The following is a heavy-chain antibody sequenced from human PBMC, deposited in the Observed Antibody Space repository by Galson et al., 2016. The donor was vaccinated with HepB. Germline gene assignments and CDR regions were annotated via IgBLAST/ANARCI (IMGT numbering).Heavy chain of an antibody. D-gene: IGHD3-22*01. J-gene: IGHJ5*02. V-gene: IGHV3-23*01. Sequence: SLRLSCAASGFTFNTCGMSWVRQAPGKGLEWVSGVSRSGGSTYYADSVEGRLTISRDNSKNTLYLHMNSLRAEDTAVYYCARHYDDSRVNRWFDPWGHGTLVTVSS. CDR1: GFTFNTCG. CDR2: VSRSGGST. CDR3: ARHYDDSRVNRWFDP.